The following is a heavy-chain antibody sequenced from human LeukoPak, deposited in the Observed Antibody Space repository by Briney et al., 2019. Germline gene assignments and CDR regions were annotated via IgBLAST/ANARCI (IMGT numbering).Heavy chain of an antibody. CDR1: GFTFSDYE. CDR3: ARDSRGTSHDY. J-gene: IGHJ4*02. D-gene: IGHD1-14*01. Sequence: GGSLRLSCAASGFTFSDYEMNWVRQAPGKGLEWLSHISVSGTTIHYADSVKGRFTISRDNAKNSLYLQMNSLRAEDTAVYYCARDSRGTSHDYWGQGTLVTVSS. V-gene: IGHV3-48*03. CDR2: ISVSGTTI.